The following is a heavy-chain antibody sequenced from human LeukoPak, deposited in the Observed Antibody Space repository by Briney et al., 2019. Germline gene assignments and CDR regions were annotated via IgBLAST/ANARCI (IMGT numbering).Heavy chain of an antibody. CDR3: ARHSYCSSTTCYYYYGMDV. CDR1: GYSFISYW. Sequence: GESLKISCKGSGYSFISYWIGWVRQMPGKGLEWMGIIYPGDSDTRYSPSFQGQVTISADKSISTAYLQWSSLKASDTAMYYCARHSYCSSTTCYYYYGMDVWGQGTTVTVSS. J-gene: IGHJ6*02. D-gene: IGHD2-2*01. V-gene: IGHV5-51*01. CDR2: IYPGDSDT.